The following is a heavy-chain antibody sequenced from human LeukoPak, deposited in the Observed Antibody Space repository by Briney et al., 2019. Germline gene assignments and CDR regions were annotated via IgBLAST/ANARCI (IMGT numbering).Heavy chain of an antibody. CDR1: GGSISITRYY. D-gene: IGHD2-2*01. J-gene: IGHJ3*02. V-gene: IGHV4-39*07. Sequence: SETLSLTCTVSGGSISITRYYWGWIRQPPGKGLEWIASMYSSGTSYYNPSLKSRVTISVDTSKNQFSLKLSSVTAADTAVYYCARGPPDCSSTSCYAFDAFDIWGQGTMVTVSS. CDR2: MYSSGTS. CDR3: ARGPPDCSSTSCYAFDAFDI.